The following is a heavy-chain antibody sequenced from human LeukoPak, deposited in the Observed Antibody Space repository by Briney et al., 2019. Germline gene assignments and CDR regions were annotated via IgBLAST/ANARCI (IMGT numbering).Heavy chain of an antibody. V-gene: IGHV4-4*07. Sequence: SETLSLTCTVSGGSISSYYWSWIRQPAGKGLEWIGRICTSGSTNYNPSLKSRVTMSVDTSKNQFSLKLSSVTAADTAVYYCASSLITMVRGAGDAFDIWGQGTMVTVSS. J-gene: IGHJ3*02. D-gene: IGHD3-10*01. CDR3: ASSLITMVRGAGDAFDI. CDR2: ICTSGST. CDR1: GGSISSYY.